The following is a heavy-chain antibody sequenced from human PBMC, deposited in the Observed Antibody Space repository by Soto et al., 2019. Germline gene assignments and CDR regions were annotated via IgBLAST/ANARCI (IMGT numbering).Heavy chain of an antibody. CDR2: IYHGGAT. CDR3: ARDSSGRHDY. Sequence: QVQLQESGPGLLKTSETLSLTCTVSGGSLRSGSYYWSWIRQPPGKGLEWIGYIYHGGATTYNASLKNRVTIPVDTTKNPFFLKVNSVTAADKAGYFCARDSSGRHDYGGQGTPVTVSS. CDR1: GGSLRSGSYY. D-gene: IGHD3-22*01. V-gene: IGHV4-61*01. J-gene: IGHJ4*02.